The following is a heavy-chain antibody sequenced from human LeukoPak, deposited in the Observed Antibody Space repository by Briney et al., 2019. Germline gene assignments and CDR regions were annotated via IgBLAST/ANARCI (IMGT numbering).Heavy chain of an antibody. CDR1: GGSFSGYY. D-gene: IGHD6-13*01. CDR3: ARTAAAGHFDY. V-gene: IGHV4-34*01. CDR2: INHSGST. Sequence: SETLSLTCAVYGGSFSGYYWSWIRQPPGKGLEWIGEINHSGSTNYNPSLKSRVTISVDTSKNQFSLKLSSVTAADTAVYYCARTAAAGHFDYWGQGTLVTVSS. J-gene: IGHJ4*02.